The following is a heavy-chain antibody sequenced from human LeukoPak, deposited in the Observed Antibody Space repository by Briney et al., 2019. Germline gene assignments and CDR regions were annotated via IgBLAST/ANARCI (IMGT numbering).Heavy chain of an antibody. CDR1: GYTFTGYY. D-gene: IGHD7-27*01. CDR2: INPNSGGT. V-gene: IGHV1-2*02. Sequence: GASVKVSCKASGYTFTGYYIHWVRQAPGQGLEWMGWINPNSGGTNYAQTLQGRVTMTRDTSISTAYMELSSLRSDDTAVYYCARDGDPHGYYYYGMDVWGQGTTVTVSS. J-gene: IGHJ6*02. CDR3: ARDGDPHGYYYYGMDV.